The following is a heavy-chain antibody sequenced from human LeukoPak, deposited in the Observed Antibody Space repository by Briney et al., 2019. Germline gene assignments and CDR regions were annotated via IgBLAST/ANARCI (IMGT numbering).Heavy chain of an antibody. CDR1: GFTFSSYG. J-gene: IGHJ4*02. V-gene: IGHV3-33*01. CDR3: ARFWNDGPIDY. Sequence: PGRSLRLSCAAAGFTFSSYGMHWVRPAPGKGLEWVAVIWYDGSNKYYADSVKGRFTISRDNSKNTLYLQMNRLRAEDTAVYYCARFWNDGPIDYWGQGTLVTVSS. CDR2: IWYDGSNK. D-gene: IGHD1-1*01.